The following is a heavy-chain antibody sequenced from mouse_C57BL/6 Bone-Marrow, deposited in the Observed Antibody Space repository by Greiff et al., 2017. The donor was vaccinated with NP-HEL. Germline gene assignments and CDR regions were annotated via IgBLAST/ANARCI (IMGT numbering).Heavy chain of an antibody. J-gene: IGHJ4*01. Sequence: EVKLMESGGDLVKPGGSLKLSCAASGFTFSSYGMSWVRQTPDKRLEWVATISSGGSYIYYPDSVKGRFTISRDNAKNTLYLQMSSLKSEDTAMYYCARHRGYYGSRGMDYWGQGTSVTVSS. CDR1: GFTFSSYG. V-gene: IGHV5-6*01. CDR2: ISSGGSYI. D-gene: IGHD1-1*01. CDR3: ARHRGYYGSRGMDY.